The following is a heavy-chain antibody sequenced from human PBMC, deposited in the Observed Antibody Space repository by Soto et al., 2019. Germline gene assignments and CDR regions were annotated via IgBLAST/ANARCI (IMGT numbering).Heavy chain of an antibody. CDR3: ARDSPVYCSSTSCSIDY. D-gene: IGHD2-2*01. J-gene: IGHJ4*02. Sequence: GGSLRLSCAASGFTFSSYSMNWVRQAPGKGLEWVSSISSSSSYIYYADSVKGRFTISRDNAKNSLYLQMNSLRDEDTAVYYCARDSPVYCSSTSCSIDYWAQGTLVTVSS. CDR1: GFTFSSYS. V-gene: IGHV3-21*01. CDR2: ISSSSSYI.